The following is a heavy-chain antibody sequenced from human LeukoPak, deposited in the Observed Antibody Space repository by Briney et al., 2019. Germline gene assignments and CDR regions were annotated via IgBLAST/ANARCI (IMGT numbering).Heavy chain of an antibody. J-gene: IGHJ3*02. CDR1: GGSISTYY. Sequence: SETLSLTCTVSGGSISTYYWSWIRQPPGKGLEWIGYVYYSGSTNYNPSLKSRVTISADTSKNQFSLRLSSVTAADTAVYYCARGLNNGNSGRRLDVFEIWGQGTMVTVSS. CDR3: ARGLNNGNSGRRLDVFEI. V-gene: IGHV4-59*01. CDR2: VYYSGST. D-gene: IGHD1-7*01.